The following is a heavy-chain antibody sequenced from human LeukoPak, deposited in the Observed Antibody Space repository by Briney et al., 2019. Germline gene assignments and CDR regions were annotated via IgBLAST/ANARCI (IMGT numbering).Heavy chain of an antibody. Sequence: SETLSLTCAVYGGSFSGYYWSWIRQPPGKGLEWIGEINHSGCTNYNPSLKSRVTISVDTSKNQFSLKLSSVTAADTAVYYCARAVDTAMVKSGVAFDIWGQGTMVTSSS. J-gene: IGHJ3*02. CDR3: ARAVDTAMVKSGVAFDI. V-gene: IGHV4-34*01. CDR1: GGSFSGYY. CDR2: INHSGCT. D-gene: IGHD5-18*01.